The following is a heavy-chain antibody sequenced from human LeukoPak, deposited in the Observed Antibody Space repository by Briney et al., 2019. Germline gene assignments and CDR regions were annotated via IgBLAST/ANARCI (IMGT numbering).Heavy chain of an antibody. CDR1: GGSISSSSYY. Sequence: SETLSLTCTVSGGSISSSSYYWGWIRQPPGKGLEWSGSIYYSGSTYDNSSIKSRVTISVDTSKNQFSLKLSSVTAADTAVYYCAGSRSYYGSGSYYYWGQGTLVTVSS. D-gene: IGHD3-10*01. CDR3: AGSRSYYGSGSYYY. V-gene: IGHV4-39*01. CDR2: IYYSGST. J-gene: IGHJ4*02.